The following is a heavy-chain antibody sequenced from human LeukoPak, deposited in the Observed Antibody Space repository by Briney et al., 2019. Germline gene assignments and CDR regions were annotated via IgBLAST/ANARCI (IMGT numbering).Heavy chain of an antibody. J-gene: IGHJ3*02. D-gene: IGHD3-22*01. CDR1: GFTFSTYN. CDR2: ITSSSSYI. Sequence: PGGSLRLSCAASGFTFSTYNMNWVRQAPGKGLEWVSSITSSSSYIYYADSVKGRFTISRDNSKNTLYLQMNSLRAEDTAVYYCAKMLYYDSRIDAFDIWGQGTMVTVSS. V-gene: IGHV3-21*04. CDR3: AKMLYYDSRIDAFDI.